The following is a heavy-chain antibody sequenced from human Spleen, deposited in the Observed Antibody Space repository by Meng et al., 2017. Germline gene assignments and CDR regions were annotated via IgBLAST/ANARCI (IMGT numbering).Heavy chain of an antibody. CDR3: ARDSSNSSGWYSGLRYYYYGMDV. V-gene: IGHV1-18*01. CDR1: GYTFTSYG. J-gene: IGHJ6*02. CDR2: ISAYNGNT. Sequence: ASVKVSCKASGYTFTSYGISWVRQAPGQGLEWMGWISAYNGNTNYAQKLQGRVTMTTDTSTSTAYMELRSLRSDDTAVYYCARDSSNSSGWYSGLRYYYYGMDVWGQGTTVTVSS. D-gene: IGHD6-19*01.